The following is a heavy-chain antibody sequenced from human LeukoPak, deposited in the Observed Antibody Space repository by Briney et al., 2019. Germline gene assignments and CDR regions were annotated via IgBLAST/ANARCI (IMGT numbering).Heavy chain of an antibody. Sequence: PGGSLRLSCGASGFTFTNHAMTWVRHGPGQGLECVSVISGSGVSTYYADSVKGRFTISRDNSKNTLYLQMSSLRAEDTAIYYCAKGHSDFGTGFDLWGQGTLVTVSS. D-gene: IGHD4-17*01. CDR2: ISGSGVST. J-gene: IGHJ4*02. CDR1: GFTFTNHA. CDR3: AKGHSDFGTGFDL. V-gene: IGHV3-23*01.